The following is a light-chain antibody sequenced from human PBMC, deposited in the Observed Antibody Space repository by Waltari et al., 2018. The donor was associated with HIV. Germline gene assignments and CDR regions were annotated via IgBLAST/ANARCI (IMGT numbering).Light chain of an antibody. CDR1: NIATYT. CDR2: GNS. V-gene: IGLV3-21*02. Sequence: SYVLTPPPSVSVAPGQTAMIICGGDNIATYTVHWYQQRPGQATVLVISGNSDRPSGIPERFSGSISGNTATLTISRVEVGDEAGYFCQVWDATGDHPGVFGGGTKLTVL. CDR3: QVWDATGDHPGV. J-gene: IGLJ3*02.